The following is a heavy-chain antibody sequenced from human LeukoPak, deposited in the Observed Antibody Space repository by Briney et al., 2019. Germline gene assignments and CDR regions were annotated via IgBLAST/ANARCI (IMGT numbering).Heavy chain of an antibody. J-gene: IGHJ6*02. CDR2: IYYSGST. CDR3: ARAQVDYNNGPGSRGYYSYGMDV. V-gene: IGHV4-59*01. CDR1: GGSISTYY. D-gene: IGHD4-11*01. Sequence: SETLSLTCTVSGGSISTYYGNWIRQAPGKGLEWIGYIYYSGSTNYNPSLKSRVAMSVDTSRNQFSLKLSSVTAADTAVYYCARAQVDYNNGPGSRGYYSYGMDVWGRGTTVTVSS.